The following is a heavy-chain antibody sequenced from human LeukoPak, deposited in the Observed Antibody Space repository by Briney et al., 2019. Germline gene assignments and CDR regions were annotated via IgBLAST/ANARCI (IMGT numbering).Heavy chain of an antibody. Sequence: PGGSLRLSCAASGFTFSSYDMSWVRQAPGKGLEWVSGISNRDDRTYYADSVKGRFTISRDTSKSTLYPQMSNLRADDTAIYYCAKAMAASYYDCWGQGTLVAVSS. J-gene: IGHJ4*02. CDR3: AKAMAASYYDC. D-gene: IGHD6-13*01. CDR2: ISNRDDRT. CDR1: GFTFSSYD. V-gene: IGHV3-23*01.